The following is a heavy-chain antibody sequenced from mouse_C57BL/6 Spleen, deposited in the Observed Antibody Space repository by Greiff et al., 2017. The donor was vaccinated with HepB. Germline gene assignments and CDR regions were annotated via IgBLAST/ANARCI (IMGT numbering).Heavy chain of an antibody. J-gene: IGHJ4*01. D-gene: IGHD3-2*02. Sequence: QVQLQQPGAELVKPGASVKLSCKASGYTFTSYWMHWVKQRPGQGLEWIGMIHPNSGSTNYNEKFKSKATLTVDKSSSTAYMQLSSLTSEDSAVYYCARSGQLRLPYAMDYWGQGTSVTVSS. CDR3: ARSGQLRLPYAMDY. CDR2: IHPNSGST. CDR1: GYTFTSYW. V-gene: IGHV1-64*01.